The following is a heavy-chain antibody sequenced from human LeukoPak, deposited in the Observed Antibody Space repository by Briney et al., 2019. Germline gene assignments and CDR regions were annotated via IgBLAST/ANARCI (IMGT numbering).Heavy chain of an antibody. CDR3: ASHPTFVGGATESIDF. D-gene: IGHD1-26*01. Sequence: GGSLRLSCTASEFTFNKYWMHWVRQAPGKGLVWVSRINSDGSHTDYADSVKGRFTISRDNAKNTLDLQMNSLRADDTAVYYCASHPTFVGGATESIDFWGQGTLVTVSS. CDR2: INSDGSHT. J-gene: IGHJ4*02. V-gene: IGHV3-74*01. CDR1: EFTFNKYW.